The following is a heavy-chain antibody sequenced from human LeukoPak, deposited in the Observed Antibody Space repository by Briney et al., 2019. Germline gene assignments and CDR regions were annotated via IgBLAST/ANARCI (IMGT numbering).Heavy chain of an antibody. J-gene: IGHJ5*01. CDR2: INSDGSSI. CDR1: GFTFSTYW. CDR3: ARGYDS. V-gene: IGHV3-74*01. Sequence: GGSLRLSCAASGFTFSTYWMHWVRQAPGKGLVWVSRINSDGSSISYADSVKGRFTISRDNAKNTVYPQMNSLRVEDTAVYYCARGYDSWGQGTLVTVSS.